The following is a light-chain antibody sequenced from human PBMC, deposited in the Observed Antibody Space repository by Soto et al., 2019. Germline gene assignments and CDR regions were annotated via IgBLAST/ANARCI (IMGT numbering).Light chain of an antibody. Sequence: QSVLTQPPSASGTPGQRVTISCSGSSSNIGGNTVNWYQQLPGTAPKLLMFANKERPSGVPDRFSASKSGTSASLAINGIQSDDEADYYCSTWDDSLNGWVFGGGTKRTVL. CDR3: STWDDSLNGWV. V-gene: IGLV1-44*01. CDR1: SSNIGGNT. CDR2: ANK. J-gene: IGLJ3*02.